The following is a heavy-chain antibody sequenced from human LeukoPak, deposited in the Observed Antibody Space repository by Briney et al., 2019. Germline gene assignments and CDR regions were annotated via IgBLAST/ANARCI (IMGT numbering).Heavy chain of an antibody. CDR3: AKDGRELLPRYFQH. Sequence: PGGSLRLSCAASGFTFSSYAMSWVRQVPGKGMEWVSAISGSGGSTYYADSVKGRFTISRDNSKNTLYLQMNSLRAEDTAVYYCAKDGRELLPRYFQHWGQGTLVTVSS. D-gene: IGHD1-26*01. CDR2: ISGSGGST. J-gene: IGHJ1*01. CDR1: GFTFSSYA. V-gene: IGHV3-23*01.